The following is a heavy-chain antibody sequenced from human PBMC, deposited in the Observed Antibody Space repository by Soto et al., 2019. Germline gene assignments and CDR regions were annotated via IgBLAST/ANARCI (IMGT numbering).Heavy chain of an antibody. CDR3: ARCSLDIGLMGYFDF. Sequence: GGSLRFSCAASGFTFSSYSMNWVRQAPGKGLEWVSSISSSSSYIYYADSVKGRFTISRDNAKNSLYLQMNSLRAEDTAVYYCARCSLDIGLMGYFDFWGQGTLVTGSS. D-gene: IGHD2-8*01. CDR1: GFTFSSYS. V-gene: IGHV3-21*01. CDR2: ISSSSSYI. J-gene: IGHJ4*02.